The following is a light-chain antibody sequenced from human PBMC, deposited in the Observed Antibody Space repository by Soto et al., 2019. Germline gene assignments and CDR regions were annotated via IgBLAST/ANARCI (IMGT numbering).Light chain of an antibody. J-gene: IGLJ2*01. V-gene: IGLV1-40*01. Sequence: QLVLTQPPSVSGAPGQRVTISCTGSSSNIGAGYDVHWYQQLPGTAPKLLIYGNSNRPSGVPDRFSGSKSGTSASLAITGLQAEDEADYYCQSYESSMRVVFGGGTKLTVL. CDR3: QSYESSMRVV. CDR1: SSNIGAGYD. CDR2: GNS.